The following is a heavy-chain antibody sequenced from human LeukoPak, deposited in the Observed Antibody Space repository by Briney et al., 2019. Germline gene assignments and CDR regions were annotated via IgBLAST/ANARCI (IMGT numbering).Heavy chain of an antibody. V-gene: IGHV4-4*02. J-gene: IGHJ4*02. CDR3: ARHGTVYYDGSGYFY. CDR1: GGSISSSNW. D-gene: IGHD3-22*01. Sequence: PSGTLSLTCTVSGGSISSSNWWSWVRQPPGKGLEWIGEIYHSGDTNYNPSLKSRVTISVDKSKNQFSLKLSSVTAADTAVYYCARHGTVYYDGSGYFYWGQGTLVTVSS. CDR2: IYHSGDT.